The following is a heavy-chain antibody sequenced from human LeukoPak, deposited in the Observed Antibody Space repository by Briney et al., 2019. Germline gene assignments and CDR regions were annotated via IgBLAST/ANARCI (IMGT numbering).Heavy chain of an antibody. CDR1: GFTFSDYY. J-gene: IGHJ2*01. CDR2: ISSSSSYT. D-gene: IGHD3-22*01. CDR3: ARARYDSSGYYSNWYFDL. Sequence: PGGSLRPSCAASGFTFSDYYMSWIRQAPGKGLEWVSYISSSSSYTNYADSVKGRFTISRDNAKNSLYLQMNSLRAEDTAVYYCARARYDSSGYYSNWYFDLWGRGTLVTVSS. V-gene: IGHV3-11*05.